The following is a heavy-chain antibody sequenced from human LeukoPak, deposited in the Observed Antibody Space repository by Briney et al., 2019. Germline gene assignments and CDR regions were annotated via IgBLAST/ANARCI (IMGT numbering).Heavy chain of an antibody. CDR1: GGSISNYY. Sequence: SETLSLTCTASGGSISNYYWSWIRQPPGKGLEWIGYISDSGSANYNPSLESRVTISVDTSKNQFSLKLNSVTAADTAIYYCARHSGIGLDSWGQGTLVAVSS. CDR3: ARHSGIGLDS. J-gene: IGHJ4*02. V-gene: IGHV4-59*08. D-gene: IGHD3-10*01. CDR2: ISDSGSA.